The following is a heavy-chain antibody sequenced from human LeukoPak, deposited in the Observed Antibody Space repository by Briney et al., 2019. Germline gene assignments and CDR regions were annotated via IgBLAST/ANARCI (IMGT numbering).Heavy chain of an antibody. CDR3: ARDPPSSALDY. D-gene: IGHD6-6*01. J-gene: IGHJ4*02. V-gene: IGHV1-69*11. CDR2: IIPILGTA. Sequence: SVKVSCKASGGTFSSYAISWVRQAPGQGLEWMGRIIPILGTANYAQKFQGRATITADESTSTAYMELSSLRSEDTAVYYCARDPPSSALDYWGQGTLVTVSS. CDR1: GGTFSSYA.